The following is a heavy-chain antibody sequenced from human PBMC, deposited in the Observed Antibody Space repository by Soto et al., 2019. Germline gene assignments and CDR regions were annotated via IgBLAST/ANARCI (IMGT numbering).Heavy chain of an antibody. CDR2: IYYSGST. V-gene: IGHV4-39*01. CDR1: AGSLSSSCNY. J-gene: IGHJ6*02. D-gene: IGHD6-19*01. CDR3: ARRQWLVPPNCMDA. Sequence: PQKLSVRNTVSAGSLSSSCNYWGWIRQPPGKGLEWIGSIYYSGSTYYNPSLKSRVTRSVDTSKNQFSLKLSSVTAADTAVYYCARRQWLVPPNCMDAWGQGTTVT.